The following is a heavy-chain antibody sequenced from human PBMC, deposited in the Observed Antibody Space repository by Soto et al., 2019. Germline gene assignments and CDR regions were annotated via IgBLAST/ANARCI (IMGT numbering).Heavy chain of an antibody. Sequence: SETLSLTCAVYGGSFSGYYWSWIRQPAGKGLEWIGEINHRGSTGYNPSLMSRVTISVDTSKNQFSLKLSSVTAADTAVYYCARGVRGPSAGSYTYSGQGTLVTVSS. CDR2: INHRGST. D-gene: IGHD2-15*01. J-gene: IGHJ4*02. V-gene: IGHV4-34*01. CDR1: GGSFSGYY. CDR3: ARGVRGPSAGSYTY.